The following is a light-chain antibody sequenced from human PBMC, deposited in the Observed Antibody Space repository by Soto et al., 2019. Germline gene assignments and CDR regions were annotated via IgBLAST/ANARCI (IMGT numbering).Light chain of an antibody. V-gene: IGLV2-14*03. CDR1: SSDVGAYNY. J-gene: IGLJ2*01. CDR3: SSYTSTNSL. Sequence: QSALTQPASVSGSPGESITISCTGTSSDVGAYNYVSWYQQHPGKAPKLMIYDVSNRPSGVSNRFSGSKSGNTDSLTISGLQAEEEADYYCSSYTSTNSLFGGGTKLTVL. CDR2: DVS.